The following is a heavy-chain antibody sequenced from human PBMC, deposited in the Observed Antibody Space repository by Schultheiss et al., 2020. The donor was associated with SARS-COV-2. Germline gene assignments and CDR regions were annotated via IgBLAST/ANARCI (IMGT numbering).Heavy chain of an antibody. D-gene: IGHD6-19*01. V-gene: IGHV3-11*01. CDR3: TTDSVAGTTPFDY. J-gene: IGHJ4*02. Sequence: GGSLRLSCAASGFTFSDYYMSWIRQAPGKGLEWVSYISSSGSTIYYADSVKGRFTISRDNAKNSLYLQMNSLRAEDTAVYYCTTDSVAGTTPFDYWGQGTLVTV. CDR1: GFTFSDYY. CDR2: ISSSGSTI.